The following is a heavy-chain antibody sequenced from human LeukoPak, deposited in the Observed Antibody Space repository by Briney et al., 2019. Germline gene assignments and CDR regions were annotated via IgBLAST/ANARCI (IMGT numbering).Heavy chain of an antibody. CDR3: ARSTQRGYYDSGGTFDY. CDR1: GGSISSGGYS. CDR2: IYHSGST. D-gene: IGHD3-22*01. Sequence: PSETLSLTCTVSGGSISSGGYSWSWIRQPPGKGLEWIGYIYHSGSTYYNPSLKSRVTISVDRSRNQFSLKLSSVTAADTAVYYCARSTQRGYYDSGGTFDYWGQGTLVTVSS. V-gene: IGHV4-30-2*01. J-gene: IGHJ4*02.